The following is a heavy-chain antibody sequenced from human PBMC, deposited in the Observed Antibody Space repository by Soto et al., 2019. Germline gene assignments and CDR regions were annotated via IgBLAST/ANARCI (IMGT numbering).Heavy chain of an antibody. Sequence: SETLSLTCLVSGFPISSTYSWGWIRQPPGKGLEWIGSISHSGTTSYSPSLTSRVSISVDTSKNQVSLKLTSVTAADTAVYFCARVTMVIRDSDHFGVDVWGHGTTATVSS. V-gene: IGHV4-38-2*02. CDR2: ISHSGTT. CDR1: GFPISSTYS. D-gene: IGHD4-17*01. CDR3: ARVTMVIRDSDHFGVDV. J-gene: IGHJ6*02.